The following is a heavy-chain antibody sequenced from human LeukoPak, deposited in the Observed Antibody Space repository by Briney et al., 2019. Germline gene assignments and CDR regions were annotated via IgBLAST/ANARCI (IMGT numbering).Heavy chain of an antibody. CDR3: ARVYGSGSYFIRPTDAFDI. D-gene: IGHD1-26*01. J-gene: IGHJ3*02. Sequence: GSLRLSCAASGFTFSSYEIHWVRQAPGKGLEWVSYISSSGSTMYYADSVKGRFTISRDNAKDSLYLQMNSLRAEDTAVYYCARVYGSGSYFIRPTDAFDIWGQGTMVTVPS. CDR1: GFTFSSYE. V-gene: IGHV3-48*03. CDR2: ISSSGSTM.